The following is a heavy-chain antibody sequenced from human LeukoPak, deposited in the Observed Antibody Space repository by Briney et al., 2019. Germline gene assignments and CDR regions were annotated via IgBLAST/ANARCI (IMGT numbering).Heavy chain of an antibody. D-gene: IGHD1-7*01. J-gene: IGHJ4*02. CDR3: ARGAWNYPYYFDY. CDR1: GYTFTSYG. Sequence: SVKVSCKASGYTFTSYGISWVRQAPGRGLEWMGRIIPILGIANYAQKFQGRVTITADKSTSTAYMELSSLRSEDTAVYYCARGAWNYPYYFDYWGQGTLVTASS. V-gene: IGHV1-69*04. CDR2: IIPILGIA.